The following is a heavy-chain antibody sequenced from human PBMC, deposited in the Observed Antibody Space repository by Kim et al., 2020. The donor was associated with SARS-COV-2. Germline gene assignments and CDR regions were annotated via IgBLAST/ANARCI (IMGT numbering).Heavy chain of an antibody. V-gene: IGHV4-31*03. J-gene: IGHJ4*02. D-gene: IGHD5-18*01. CDR1: GGSISSGGYY. CDR2: IYYSGST. Sequence: SETLSLTCTVSGGSISSGGYYWSWIRQHPGKGLEWIGYIYYSGSTYYNPSLKSRVTISVDTSKNQFSLKLSSVTAADTAVYYCARGPIRGYSYGNDYWGQGTLVTVSS. CDR3: ARGPIRGYSYGNDY.